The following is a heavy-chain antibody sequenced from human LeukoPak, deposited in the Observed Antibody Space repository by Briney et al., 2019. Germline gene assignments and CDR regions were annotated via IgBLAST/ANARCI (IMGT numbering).Heavy chain of an antibody. CDR2: IWSDGSNT. J-gene: IGHJ3*02. CDR1: GFTFSSYG. D-gene: IGHD4-23*01. V-gene: IGHV3-33*01. CDR3: ARGDYGGYSGKGAFDI. Sequence: GRSLRLSCAASGFTFSSYGMDWVRQAPGKGLEWVAVIWSDGSNTYYADSVKGRFTISRDNSKNTLYLQMNSLRAEDTALYYCARGDYGGYSGKGAFDIWGQGTMVTVSS.